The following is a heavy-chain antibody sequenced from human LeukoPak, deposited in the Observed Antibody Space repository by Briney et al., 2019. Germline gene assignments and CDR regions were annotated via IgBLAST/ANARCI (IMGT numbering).Heavy chain of an antibody. J-gene: IGHJ5*01. CDR1: GGSISSNNYY. D-gene: IGHD5-24*01. CDR2: IYYSGST. V-gene: IGHV4-61*01. CDR3: ARERDGYNLIDS. Sequence: SETLSLTCTVSGGSISSNNYYWSWIRQPPGKGLEWIGYIYYSGSTNYNPSLKSRVTISVDTSKNQFSLKLTSVTAADTAVYYCARERDGYNLIDSWGQGTLVTVSS.